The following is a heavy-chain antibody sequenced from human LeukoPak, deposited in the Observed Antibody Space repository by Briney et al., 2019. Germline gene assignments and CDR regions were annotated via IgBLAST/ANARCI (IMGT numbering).Heavy chain of an antibody. CDR1: GGSISSYY. Sequence: SETLSLTCTVDGGSISSYYCSWIRQPAGKGLEWIGRIYTSGSTNYNPSLKSRVTMTVDTSKNQFSLKLSSVTAADTAVYYCARDYYYDSSGYLGSIGAFDIWGQGTMVTVSS. V-gene: IGHV4-4*07. D-gene: IGHD3-22*01. J-gene: IGHJ3*02. CDR3: ARDYYYDSSGYLGSIGAFDI. CDR2: IYTSGST.